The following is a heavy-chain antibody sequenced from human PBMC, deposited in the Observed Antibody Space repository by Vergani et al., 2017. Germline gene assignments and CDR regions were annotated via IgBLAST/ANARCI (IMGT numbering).Heavy chain of an antibody. CDR1: GGPISSNNYY. J-gene: IGHJ4*02. D-gene: IGHD6-13*01. V-gene: IGHV4-61*02. CDR3: ARLVQQLAPFDY. Sequence: QVQLQESGPGLVKPSQTLSLTCTVSGGPISSNNYYWSWIRQPAGKELEWIGRIYTSGSPNYNPSLKSRVTISIDTSKNQFSLKLCSVTAADTAVYYCARLVQQLAPFDYGGQGTLVTVSS. CDR2: IYTSGSP.